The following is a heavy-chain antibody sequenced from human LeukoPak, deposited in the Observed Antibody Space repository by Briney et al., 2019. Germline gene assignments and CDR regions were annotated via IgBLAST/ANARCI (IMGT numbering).Heavy chain of an antibody. CDR1: GGSISSYY. CDR3: ASMPVGSWASYYFDY. CDR2: IYYSGST. D-gene: IGHD6-13*01. V-gene: IGHV4-59*01. Sequence: SETLSLTCTVSGGSISSYYWSWIRQPPGKGLEWVGYIYYSGSTNYNPSLKSRVTISVDTSKNQFSLKLSSVTAADTAVYYCASMPVGSWASYYFDYWGQGTLVTVSS. J-gene: IGHJ4*02.